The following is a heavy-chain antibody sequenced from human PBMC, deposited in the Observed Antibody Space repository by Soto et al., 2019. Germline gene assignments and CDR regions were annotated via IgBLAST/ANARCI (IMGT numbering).Heavy chain of an antibody. CDR3: ARYLDLPYYYYYGMDV. Sequence: GGSLRLSCAASGFTFSSYSMNWVRQAPGKGLEWVSYISSSSSTIYYADSVKGRFTISRDNAKNSLYLQMNSLRDEDTAVYYCARYLDLPYYYYYGMDVWGQGTTVTVYS. V-gene: IGHV3-48*02. CDR1: GFTFSSYS. CDR2: ISSSSSTI. J-gene: IGHJ6*02.